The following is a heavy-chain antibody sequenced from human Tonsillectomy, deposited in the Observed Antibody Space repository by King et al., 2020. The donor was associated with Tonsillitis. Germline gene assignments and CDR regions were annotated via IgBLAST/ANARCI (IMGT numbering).Heavy chain of an antibody. Sequence: QLQESGPGLVKPSETLSLTCTVSGGSISSTTYDWGWIRQPPGKGLEWIGSIYYSGSTYYNPSLKSRVTISIDTSKNQFSLRLSSLTAADTAVYYCARQDGYGDYVFAFDIWGHGTMVTVSS. CDR3: ARQDGYGDYVFAFDI. V-gene: IGHV4-39*01. CDR2: IYYSGST. CDR1: GGSISSTTYD. J-gene: IGHJ3*02. D-gene: IGHD4-17*01.